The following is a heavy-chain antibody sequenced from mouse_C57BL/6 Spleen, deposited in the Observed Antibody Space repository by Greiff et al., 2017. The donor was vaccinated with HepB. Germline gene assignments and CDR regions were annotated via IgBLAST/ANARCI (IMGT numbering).Heavy chain of an antibody. D-gene: IGHD1-1*01. V-gene: IGHV1-15*01. CDR2: IDPETGGT. CDR1: GYTFTDYE. J-gene: IGHJ3*01. CDR3: TRDYGSSPWFAY. Sequence: VQLQQSGAELVRPGASVTLSCKASGYTFTDYEMHWVKQPPVLGLEWIGAIDPETGGTAYNQKFKGKAILTADKSSSTAYMQLRSLTSEDSAVYYCTRDYGSSPWFAYWGQGTLVTVSA.